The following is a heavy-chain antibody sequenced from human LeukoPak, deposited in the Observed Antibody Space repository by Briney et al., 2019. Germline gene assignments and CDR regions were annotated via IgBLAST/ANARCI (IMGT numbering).Heavy chain of an antibody. Sequence: QPGGSLRLSCAASGFTFSSYWMHWVRQAPGKGLVWVSGINSDGSSTSYADSVKGRFTISRDNAKNTLYLQMNSLRAEDTAVYYCAREPTYCTNGVCYSENFDYWGQGTLVTVSS. V-gene: IGHV3-74*01. CDR3: AREPTYCTNGVCYSENFDY. J-gene: IGHJ4*02. D-gene: IGHD2-8*01. CDR1: GFTFSSYW. CDR2: INSDGSST.